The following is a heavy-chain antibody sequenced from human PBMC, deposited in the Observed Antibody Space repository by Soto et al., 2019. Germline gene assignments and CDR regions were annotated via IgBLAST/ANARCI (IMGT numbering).Heavy chain of an antibody. Sequence: QVQLVQSRAEVKKPGASVKVSCKASGYTFTHYYMHWVRQAPGQGLEWMGIINPNGGSTTYAQRFRAGFTMTRDTSTSTVYMELSTLRSEDLAVYYCATSVNSAIAFDYWGQGTLVTVSS. CDR2: INPNGGST. J-gene: IGHJ4*02. D-gene: IGHD5-18*01. CDR3: ATSVNSAIAFDY. CDR1: GYTFTHYY. V-gene: IGHV1-46*01.